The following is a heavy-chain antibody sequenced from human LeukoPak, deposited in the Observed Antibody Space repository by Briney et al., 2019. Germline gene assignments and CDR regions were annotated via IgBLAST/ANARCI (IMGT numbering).Heavy chain of an antibody. CDR1: GGSFVGSS. V-gene: IGHV4-34*01. D-gene: IGHD6-6*01. J-gene: IGHJ4*02. CDR2: INHSGST. Sequence: SETLSLTCAVYGGSFVGSSWSWIRHPPGKGLKWIGEINHSGSTNYNPSLKSRVTISVDTSKNQFSLKLSSVTAADTAVYYCASSEYSSSSNDYWGQGTLVTVSS. CDR3: ASSEYSSSSNDY.